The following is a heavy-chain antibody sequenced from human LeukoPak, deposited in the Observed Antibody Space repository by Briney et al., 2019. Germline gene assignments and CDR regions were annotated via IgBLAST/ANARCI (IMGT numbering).Heavy chain of an antibody. CDR2: INSDGSST. J-gene: IGHJ6*02. V-gene: IGHV3-74*01. D-gene: IGHD3-3*01. Sequence: PGGSLRLSCAASGFTFSSYWMHWVRQAPGKGLVWVSRINSDGSSTSYADSVKGRFTISRDNAKNTLYLQMNSLRAEDTAVYYCARVGYYGFWSGYSFYYYYGMDVWGQGTTVTVSS. CDR3: ARVGYYGFWSGYSFYYYYGMDV. CDR1: GFTFSSYW.